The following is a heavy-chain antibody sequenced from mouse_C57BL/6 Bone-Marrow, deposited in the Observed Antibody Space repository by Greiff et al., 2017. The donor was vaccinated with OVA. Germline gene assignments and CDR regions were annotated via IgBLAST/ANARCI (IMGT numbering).Heavy chain of an antibody. J-gene: IGHJ2*01. V-gene: IGHV1-82*01. CDR2: IYPGDGDT. D-gene: IGHD2-4*01. Sequence: VQLQQSGPELVKPGASVKISCKASGYAFSSSWMNWVKQRPGKGLEWIGRIYPGDGDTNYNGKFKGKATLTADKSSSTAYMQLSSLASEDSAVYFCACYDYDHYWGQGTTLTVSS. CDR1: GYAFSSSW. CDR3: ACYDYDHY.